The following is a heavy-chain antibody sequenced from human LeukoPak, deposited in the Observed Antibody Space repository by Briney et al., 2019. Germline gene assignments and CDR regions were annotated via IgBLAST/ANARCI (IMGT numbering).Heavy chain of an antibody. CDR1: GGSISSYY. D-gene: IGHD6-19*01. CDR3: ARRLAVAGLFDY. V-gene: IGHV4-39*01. J-gene: IGHJ4*02. CDR2: IYYSGST. Sequence: PSETLSLTCTVSGGSISSYYWGWIRQPPGKGLEWIGSIYYSGSTYYNPSLKSRVTISVDTSKNQFSLKLSSVTAADTAVYYCARRLAVAGLFDYWGQGTLVTVSS.